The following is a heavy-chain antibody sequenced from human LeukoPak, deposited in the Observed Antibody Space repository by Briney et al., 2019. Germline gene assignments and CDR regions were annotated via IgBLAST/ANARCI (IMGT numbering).Heavy chain of an antibody. D-gene: IGHD2/OR15-2a*01. CDR3: VKIRPGAVLQNWFDP. V-gene: IGHV4-34*01. CDR1: GGSFSGYY. Sequence: PSETLSLTCAVYGGSFSGYYWSWIRQPPGKGLEWIGEINHSGSTNYNPSLKSRVTISVDTSKNQFSLKVTSVTAADTAVYYCVKIRPGAVLQNWFDPWGQGTLVTVSS. J-gene: IGHJ5*02. CDR2: INHSGST.